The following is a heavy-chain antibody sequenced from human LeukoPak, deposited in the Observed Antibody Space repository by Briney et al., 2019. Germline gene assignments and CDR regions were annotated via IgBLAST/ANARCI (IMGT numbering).Heavy chain of an antibody. CDR1: GYTFTSYY. CDR2: INPSGGST. D-gene: IGHD2-21*02. J-gene: IGHJ4*02. Sequence: ASVKVSCKASGYTFTSYYMHWVRQAPGQGLEWMGIINPSGGSTSYAQKFQGRVTMTRDTSTSTVYMELSSLRSEDTAVYYCAREFTLYGGDCFATDYWGQGTLVTVSS. V-gene: IGHV1-46*01. CDR3: AREFTLYGGDCFATDY.